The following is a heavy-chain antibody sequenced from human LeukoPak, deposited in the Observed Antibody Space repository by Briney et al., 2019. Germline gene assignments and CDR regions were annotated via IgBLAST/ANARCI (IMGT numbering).Heavy chain of an antibody. Sequence: GGSLRLSCAAPGFTFSSYAMSWVRQAPGKGLEWVSAISGSGGSTYYAGSVKGRFTISRDNSKNTLYLQMNSLRAEDTAVYYCAKALKRDRYFDRFDYWGQGTLVTVSS. J-gene: IGHJ4*02. CDR1: GFTFSSYA. V-gene: IGHV3-23*01. CDR2: ISGSGGST. D-gene: IGHD3-9*01. CDR3: AKALKRDRYFDRFDY.